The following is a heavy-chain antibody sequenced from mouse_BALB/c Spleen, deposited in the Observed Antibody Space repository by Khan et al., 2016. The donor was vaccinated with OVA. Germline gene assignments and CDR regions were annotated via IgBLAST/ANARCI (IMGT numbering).Heavy chain of an antibody. CDR3: ARDRIAY. Sequence: QVQLQQSGAEQAKPGASVKMSCKTSGYTFSSYWMHWVKQRPGQGLEWIGYINPTSGYTEYNEKFKDKATLSADKSSSTAYMQLTSLTSEDSAVYYGARDRIAYWGQGTTLTVSA. J-gene: IGHJ2*01. CDR1: GYTFSSYW. V-gene: IGHV1-7*01. CDR2: INPTSGYT.